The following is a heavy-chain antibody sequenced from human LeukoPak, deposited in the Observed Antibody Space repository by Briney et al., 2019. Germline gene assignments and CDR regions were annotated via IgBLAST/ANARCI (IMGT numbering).Heavy chain of an antibody. V-gene: IGHV3-11*05. Sequence: NPGGSLRLSCAASGFTFSDYYMSWIRQAPGKGLEWVSYISSSSSYTNYADSVKGRFTISRDNSKNTLFLEMNSLRADDTAIYYCAKDRDDYGEPDAFNIWGQGTMVTVSS. CDR3: AKDRDDYGEPDAFNI. J-gene: IGHJ3*02. CDR2: ISSSSSYT. D-gene: IGHD4-17*01. CDR1: GFTFSDYY.